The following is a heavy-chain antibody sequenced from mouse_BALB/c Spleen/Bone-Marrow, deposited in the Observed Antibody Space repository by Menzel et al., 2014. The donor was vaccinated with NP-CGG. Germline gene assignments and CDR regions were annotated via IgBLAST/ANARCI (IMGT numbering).Heavy chain of an antibody. Sequence: VKLMESGSVLVRPGASVKLSCKASGYTFTNSWIHWAKQRPGQGLEWIGEIHPNSGNTNFNEKFKVKATLTVDTSSSTAYVDLSSLTAEDSAVYYCARXXXXAYXFDYWGQGTTLTVSS. V-gene: IGHV1S130*01. CDR1: GYTFTNSW. CDR2: IHPNSGNT. J-gene: IGHJ2*01. CDR3: ARXXXXAYXFDY.